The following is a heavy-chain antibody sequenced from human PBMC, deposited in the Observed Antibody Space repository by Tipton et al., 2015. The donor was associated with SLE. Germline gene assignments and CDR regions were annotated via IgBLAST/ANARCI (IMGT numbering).Heavy chain of an antibody. CDR2: IYYSGRT. J-gene: IGHJ4*02. V-gene: IGHV4-39*06. CDR1: GGSISTSNNY. Sequence: TLSLTCTVSGGSISTSNNYWDWIRQPPGKGLEWIGTIYYSGRTDYNPSLKSRVTMSVDTSMNQFPLKLFSVTAADTAVYYCARRRFQSASDSWGQGTVVSVSS. D-gene: IGHD2-21*01. CDR3: ARRRFQSASDS.